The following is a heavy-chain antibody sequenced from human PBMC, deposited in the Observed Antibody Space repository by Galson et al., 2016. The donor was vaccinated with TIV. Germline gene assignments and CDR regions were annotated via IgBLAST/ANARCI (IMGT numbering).Heavy chain of an antibody. D-gene: IGHD1-1*01. CDR2: IYPGDSDT. J-gene: IGHJ6*02. CDR1: GYSFTGSW. Sequence: QSGAEVKKPGESLKISCKGSGYSFTGSWIDWVRQVPGKGLEWMGVIYPGDSDTKYSPAFHGHVTISVDTSISTAFLEWSSLKASDTAIYYCARRGREETNEGGPDVWGQGTTVTVSS. V-gene: IGHV5-51*01. CDR3: ARRGREETNEGGPDV.